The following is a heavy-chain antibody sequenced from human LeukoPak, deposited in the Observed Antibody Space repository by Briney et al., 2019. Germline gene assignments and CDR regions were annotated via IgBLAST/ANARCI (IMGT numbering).Heavy chain of an antibody. D-gene: IGHD6-6*01. V-gene: IGHV4-39*01. CDR2: INYNGNT. J-gene: IGHJ4*02. CDR3: ASPSTSSSAYEY. Sequence: PSETLSLTCSVSGGSISSSSYYWGWIRQPPGKGLAGIGSINYNGNTYYNASLKSRVTISVDTSKNQFSLKLDSATAADTAVYYCASPSTSSSAYEYWGQGTLVTVSS. CDR1: GGSISSSSYY.